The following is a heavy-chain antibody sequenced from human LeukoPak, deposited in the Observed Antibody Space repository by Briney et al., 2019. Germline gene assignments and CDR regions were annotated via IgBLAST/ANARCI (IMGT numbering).Heavy chain of an antibody. V-gene: IGHV1-2*02. D-gene: IGHD2-2*01. CDR3: ARTRDFDS. Sequence: ASVKVSCKASGYTFTGYYMHWVRQAPGQGLEWMGWINPDSGGTDYAQKFQGRVTMTRDTSISTVYMELSRLRSDDTAVYYCARTRDFDSWGQGTLVTVSS. CDR2: INPDSGGT. CDR1: GYTFTGYY. J-gene: IGHJ4*02.